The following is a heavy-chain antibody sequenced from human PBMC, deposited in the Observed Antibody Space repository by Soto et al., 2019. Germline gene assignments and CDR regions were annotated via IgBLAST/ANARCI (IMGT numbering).Heavy chain of an antibody. CDR1: GGSISSGDYY. J-gene: IGHJ6*02. D-gene: IGHD1-1*01. CDR3: ARDSRVEPYKNYFYYYGMDV. V-gene: IGHV4-30-4*01. CDR2: IYYNGNT. Sequence: SETLSLTCTVSGGSISSGDYYWTWIRQPPGKGLEWIGYIYYNGNTYYNPSLKSRVTISVDTSKNQFSLKLSSVTAADTAVYYCARDSRVEPYKNYFYYYGMDVWGQGTTVTVSS.